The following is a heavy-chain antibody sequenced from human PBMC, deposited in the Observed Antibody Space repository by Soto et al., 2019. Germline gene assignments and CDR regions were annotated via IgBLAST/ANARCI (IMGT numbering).Heavy chain of an antibody. CDR1: GGSISSGNYY. CDR2: ISHSGTT. D-gene: IGHD3-16*02. CDR3: ARDLSDYNGMDV. V-gene: IGHV4-30-4*01. J-gene: IGHJ6*02. Sequence: QVQLQESGPGLVKPSQTLSFTCTVSGGSISSGNYYWCWIRQPPGKGLEWIGYISHSGTTYYNPSLKSRITISVDTSKNQFSLKLSSVTAADTAVYYCARDLSDYNGMDVWGQGTTVTVSS.